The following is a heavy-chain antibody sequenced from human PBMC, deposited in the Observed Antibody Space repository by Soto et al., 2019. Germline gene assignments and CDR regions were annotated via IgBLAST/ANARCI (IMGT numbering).Heavy chain of an antibody. J-gene: IGHJ5*02. CDR1: GYTFTNYA. CDR2: INAYNGNT. D-gene: IGHD2-21*01. V-gene: IGHV1-18*01. CDR3: ASDSPPCYL. Sequence: QVQLVQSGAEVKKPGASVKVSCKASGYTFTNYAISWVRQAPGQGLEWMGWINAYNGNTNYAQKLQGRVTMTTDTSTTTACMERRSLRAADTAGYDCASDSPPCYLWGHGTLGAVSS.